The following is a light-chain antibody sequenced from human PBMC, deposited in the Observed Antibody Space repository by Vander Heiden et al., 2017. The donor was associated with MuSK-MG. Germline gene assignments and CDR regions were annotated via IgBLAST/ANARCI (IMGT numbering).Light chain of an antibody. V-gene: IGKV3-11*01. CDR3: QQRSNWPQAT. J-gene: IGKJ4*01. CDR1: QSVSTY. Sequence: EIVLTQSPATLSLSPGERATLSCRASQSVSTYLTWYQQKPGQAPRLLIYDASNRATGIPDRFSGGGSGTDFTLTISSLEPEDFAVYSCQQRSNWPQATFGGGTKVEIK. CDR2: DAS.